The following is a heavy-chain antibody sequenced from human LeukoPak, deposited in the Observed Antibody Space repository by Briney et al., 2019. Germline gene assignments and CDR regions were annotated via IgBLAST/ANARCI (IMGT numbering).Heavy chain of an antibody. CDR1: GGSISSGGYY. CDR3: ARDSYPHDTDY. Sequence: PSETLSLTCTDSGGSISSGGYYWSWIRQPPGKGLEWIGYIYHSGSTYYNPSLKSRVTISVDRSKNQFSLKLSSVTAADTAVYYCARDSYPHDTDYWGQGTLVTVSA. V-gene: IGHV4-30-2*01. CDR2: IYHSGST. J-gene: IGHJ4*02. D-gene: IGHD3-10*01.